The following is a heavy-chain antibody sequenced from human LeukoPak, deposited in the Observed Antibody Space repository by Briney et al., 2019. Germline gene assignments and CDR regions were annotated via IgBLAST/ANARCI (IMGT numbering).Heavy chain of an antibody. CDR2: INHSGST. J-gene: IGHJ4*02. D-gene: IGHD1-26*01. CDR1: GGSFSGYY. V-gene: IGHV4-34*01. CDR3: ARGSRTGIVGATNSGYYFDY. Sequence: TSETLSLTCAVYGGSFSGYYWSWIRQPPGKGLEWIGEINHSGSTNYNPSLKSRVTISVDTSKNQFSLKLSSVTAADTAVYYCARGSRTGIVGATNSGYYFDYWGQGTLVTVSS.